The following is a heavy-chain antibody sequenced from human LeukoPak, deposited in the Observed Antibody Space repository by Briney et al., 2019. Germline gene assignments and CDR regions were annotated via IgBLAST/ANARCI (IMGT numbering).Heavy chain of an antibody. CDR3: AKDTGYYGSGSPYYFDY. J-gene: IGHJ4*02. D-gene: IGHD3-10*01. V-gene: IGHV3-23*01. CDR1: GFTFSSYA. Sequence: GGSLRLSCVASGFTFSSYAMGWVRQAPGKGLEWVSAISGSGGSTYYADSVKGRFTISRDNSKNTLYLQMNSLRAEDTAVYYCAKDTGYYGSGSPYYFDYWGQGTLVTVSS. CDR2: ISGSGGST.